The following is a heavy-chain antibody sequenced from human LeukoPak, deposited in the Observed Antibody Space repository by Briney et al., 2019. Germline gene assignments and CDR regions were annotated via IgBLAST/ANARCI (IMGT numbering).Heavy chain of an antibody. CDR2: IRYDGSNK. CDR3: TRDGIPPPL. D-gene: IGHD5-18*01. V-gene: IGHV3-30*02. Sequence: GGSLRLSCAASGFTFSSYGMHWVRQAPGKGLEWVAFIRYDGSNKYYADSVKGRFTISRDNARNSLYLQMNSLRAEDTAVYYCTRDGIPPPLWGQGTLVTVSS. CDR1: GFTFSSYG. J-gene: IGHJ4*02.